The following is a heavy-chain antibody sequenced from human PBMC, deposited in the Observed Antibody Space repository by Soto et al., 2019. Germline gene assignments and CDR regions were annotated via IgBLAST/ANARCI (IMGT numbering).Heavy chain of an antibody. V-gene: IGHV3-7*05. CDR1: ELSFSRFW. Sequence: GGSLRLSCAASELSFSRFWMTWIRQAPGKGLERVANIEQDGRETYYADSVRGRFTISRDNGNNSLFLQMNSMTVEDTAVYYCARVTGNYYGSGPLDYWGQGTLVTVSS. D-gene: IGHD3-10*01. J-gene: IGHJ4*02. CDR2: IEQDGRET. CDR3: ARVTGNYYGSGPLDY.